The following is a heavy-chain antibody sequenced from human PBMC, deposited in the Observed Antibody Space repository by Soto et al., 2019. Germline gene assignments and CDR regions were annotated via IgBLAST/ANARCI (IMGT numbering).Heavy chain of an antibody. CDR2: IKSESDGGTT. CDR3: MTDRQYRPAY. D-gene: IGHD3-16*02. Sequence: ETLSLTCAVYGGSFSGYYWSWIRQAPGKGLEWVGRIKSESDGGTTAYAAPVKGRFTISRDDSKNTVYLQMNSLRTEDTALYYCMTDRQYRPAYWGQGTQVTVS. V-gene: IGHV3-15*07. CDR1: GGSFSGYY. J-gene: IGHJ4*02.